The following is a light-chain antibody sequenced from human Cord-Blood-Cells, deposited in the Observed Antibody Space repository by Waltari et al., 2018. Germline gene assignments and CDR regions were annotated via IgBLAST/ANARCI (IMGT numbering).Light chain of an antibody. CDR3: CSYACSSTWV. J-gene: IGLJ3*02. CDR1: SSDVGSYNL. CDR2: EGS. Sequence: QSALTQPASVSGSPGQSITIPCTGTSSDVGSYNLVSWYQQHPGKAPKLMIYEGSKRLSGVSNRFSGSKSGNTASLTISGLQAEDEADYYCCSYACSSTWVFGGGTKLTVL. V-gene: IGLV2-23*01.